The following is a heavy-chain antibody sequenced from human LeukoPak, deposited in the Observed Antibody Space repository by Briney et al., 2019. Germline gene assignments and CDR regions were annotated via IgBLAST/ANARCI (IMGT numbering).Heavy chain of an antibody. D-gene: IGHD3-9*01. CDR1: GGSFSGYY. Sequence: SETLSLTCAVYGGSFSGYYWSWIRQPPGKGLEWIGEINHSGSTNYNPSLKSRVTISVDTSKNQFSLKLSSVTAADTAVYYCARTGYDILTGYRYHYYYMDVWGKGTTVTVSS. J-gene: IGHJ6*03. CDR3: ARTGYDILTGYRYHYYYMDV. V-gene: IGHV4-34*01. CDR2: INHSGST.